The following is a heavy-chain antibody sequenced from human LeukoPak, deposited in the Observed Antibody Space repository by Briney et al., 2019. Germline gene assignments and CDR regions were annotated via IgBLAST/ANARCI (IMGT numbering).Heavy chain of an antibody. V-gene: IGHV3-30-3*01. D-gene: IGHD2-15*01. CDR2: ISYDGSNK. CDR3: ARDKSWVVVAAFFDY. Sequence: QPGRSLRLSCAASGFTFSSYAMHWVRQAPGKGLEWVAVISYDGSNKYYADSVKGRFTISRDNSKNTLYLQMNSLRAEDTAVYYCARDKSWVVVAAFFDYWGQGTLVTVSS. J-gene: IGHJ4*02. CDR1: GFTFSSYA.